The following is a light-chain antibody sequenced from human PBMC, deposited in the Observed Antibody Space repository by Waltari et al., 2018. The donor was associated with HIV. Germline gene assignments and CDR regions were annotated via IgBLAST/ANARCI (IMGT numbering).Light chain of an antibody. J-gene: IGKJ3*01. CDR2: AAS. CDR1: QRIGNY. CDR3: QQDDSYPLT. V-gene: IGKV1-6*01. Sequence: QMIQSPFTLSASAGDRVIITCRASQRIGNYLGWYQQKAGKAPKALIYAASRLQSGVPSRFSGSGSGTYFTLTISSLQPDDSATYYCQQDDSYPLTFGPGTKVDV.